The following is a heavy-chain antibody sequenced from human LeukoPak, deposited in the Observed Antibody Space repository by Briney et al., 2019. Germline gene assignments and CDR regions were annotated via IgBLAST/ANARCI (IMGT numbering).Heavy chain of an antibody. Sequence: PSETLSLTCAVYGGSFSGYYWSWIRQPPGKGLEWIGEINHSGSTYYNPSLKSRVTISVDTSKNQFSLKLSSVTAADTAVYYCARVSVIGGSYFNVAKRGYFDYWGQGTLVTVSS. J-gene: IGHJ4*02. D-gene: IGHD1-26*01. CDR2: INHSGST. V-gene: IGHV4-34*01. CDR1: GGSFSGYY. CDR3: ARVSVIGGSYFNVAKRGYFDY.